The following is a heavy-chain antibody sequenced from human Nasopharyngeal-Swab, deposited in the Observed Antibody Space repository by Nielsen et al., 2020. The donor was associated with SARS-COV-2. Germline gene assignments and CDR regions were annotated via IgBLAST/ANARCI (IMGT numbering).Heavy chain of an antibody. CDR1: GFTFSDYY. CDR2: ISSSSSYT. V-gene: IGHV3-11*03. D-gene: IGHD6-13*01. Sequence: GESLKIPCAASGFTFSDYYMSWIRQAPGKGLEGVSYISSSSSYTDYADSVKGRFTISRDNAKNSLYLQMDNLRAEDTAVYYCARSTSSSWYRPLDYWGQGTLV. CDR3: ARSTSSSWYRPLDY. J-gene: IGHJ4*02.